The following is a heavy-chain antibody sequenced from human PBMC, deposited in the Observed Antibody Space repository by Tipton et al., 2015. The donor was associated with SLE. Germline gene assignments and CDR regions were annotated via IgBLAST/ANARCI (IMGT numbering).Heavy chain of an antibody. J-gene: IGHJ3*02. D-gene: IGHD2-15*01. CDR2: IYYSGST. CDR3: ARDIDDFDI. CDR1: GGSISSSTYY. Sequence: TLSLTCTASGGSISSSTYYWGWIRQPPGKGLEWIGSIYYSGSTYYNPSLKSRVTISVDTSKNQFSLKLSSVTAADTAVYYCARDIDDFDIWGQGTMVTVSS. V-gene: IGHV4-39*01.